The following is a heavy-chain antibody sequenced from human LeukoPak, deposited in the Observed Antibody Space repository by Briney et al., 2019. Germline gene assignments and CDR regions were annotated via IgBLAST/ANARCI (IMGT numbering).Heavy chain of an antibody. CDR2: IYHSGST. J-gene: IGHJ5*02. Sequence: PSETLSLTCAVSGYFISSGYYWGWIRQPPGKGLEWIGSIYHSGSTYYNPSLKSRVTISVDTSKNQFSLKLSSVTAADTAVYYCARHVAVAGEYNWFDPWGQGTLVTVSS. V-gene: IGHV4-38-2*01. CDR1: GYFISSGYY. D-gene: IGHD6-19*01. CDR3: ARHVAVAGEYNWFDP.